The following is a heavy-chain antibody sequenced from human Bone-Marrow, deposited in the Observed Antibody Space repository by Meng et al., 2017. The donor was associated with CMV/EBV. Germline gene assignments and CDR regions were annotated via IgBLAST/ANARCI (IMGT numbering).Heavy chain of an antibody. Sequence: GESLKISCAASGFTFSSYWMHWVRQAPGKGLVWVSRINSDGSSTSYADSVKGRFTISRDNAKNSLYLQMNSLRVEDTAVYYCARETRPTAFDYWGQGTLVTVSS. J-gene: IGHJ4*02. CDR1: GFTFSSYW. D-gene: IGHD4-23*01. CDR3: ARETRPTAFDY. CDR2: INSDGSST. V-gene: IGHV3-74*01.